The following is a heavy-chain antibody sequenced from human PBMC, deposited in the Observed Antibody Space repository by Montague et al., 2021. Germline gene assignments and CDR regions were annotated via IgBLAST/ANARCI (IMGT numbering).Heavy chain of an antibody. CDR3: APRGIGTLVQ. Sequence: SLRLSCPASGFTVSRIDVSWVRQAPGKGLEWVSLIYSSGSRVYADSVRDRFTISRDDSKNTVNLQMNSLRAEDTAIFYCAPRGIGTLVQWGRGTQVTVSS. D-gene: IGHD1-26*01. CDR2: IYSSGSR. V-gene: IGHV3-66*01. J-gene: IGHJ4*02. CDR1: GFTVSRID.